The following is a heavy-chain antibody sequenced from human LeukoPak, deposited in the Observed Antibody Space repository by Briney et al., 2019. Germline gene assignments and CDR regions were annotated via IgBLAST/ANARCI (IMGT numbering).Heavy chain of an antibody. V-gene: IGHV3-21*01. CDR2: ISSSSSYI. Sequence: GGSLRLSCAASGFTFSSYSMNWVRQAPGKGLEWVSSISSSSSYIYYADSVKGRFTISRDNAKNSLYLQMNSLRAEDTAVYYCAIGQQQLPSVDYWGQGTLVTVSS. CDR1: GFTFSSYS. D-gene: IGHD6-13*01. J-gene: IGHJ4*02. CDR3: AIGQQQLPSVDY.